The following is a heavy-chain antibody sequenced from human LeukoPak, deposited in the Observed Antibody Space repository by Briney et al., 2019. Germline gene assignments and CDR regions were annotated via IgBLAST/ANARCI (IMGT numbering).Heavy chain of an antibody. CDR2: LYSDGNT. D-gene: IGHD1-14*01. CDR1: GFTFITND. Sequence: GGSLRLSCAASGFTFITNDMTWVRQAPGKGLEWVSVLYSDGNTKYTDSVQGRFTISVDNSKNTLYLEMNSLSPDDTAVYYCARGVEPLAANTLAYWGQGTLVTVSS. J-gene: IGHJ4*02. V-gene: IGHV3-53*01. CDR3: ARGVEPLAANTLAY.